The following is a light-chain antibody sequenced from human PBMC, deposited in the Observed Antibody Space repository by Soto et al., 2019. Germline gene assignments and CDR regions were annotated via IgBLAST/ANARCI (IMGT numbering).Light chain of an antibody. J-gene: IGKJ2*01. CDR2: GAS. CDR1: QSVSSSY. V-gene: IGKV3-20*01. CDR3: QQHGSAPYT. Sequence: EIVLTQSPGTLSLSPGERATLSCRASQSVSSSYLAWYQQKPGQAPRILIYGASCRATGISDRFSGSGSGTDFTLTISRLEPEDFAVYYCQQHGSAPYTFGQGTKVEIK.